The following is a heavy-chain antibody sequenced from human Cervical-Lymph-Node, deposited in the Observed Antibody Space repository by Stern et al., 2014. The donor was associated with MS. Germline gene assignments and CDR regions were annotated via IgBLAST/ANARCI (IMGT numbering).Heavy chain of an antibody. V-gene: IGHV5-51*03. CDR3: ARPRDSSGWLLYFDY. D-gene: IGHD6-19*01. CDR2: IYPGDSDT. J-gene: IGHJ4*02. Sequence: EVQLVESGAEVKKPGESLKISCKGSGYSFTSYWIGWVRQMPGKGLEWMGIIYPGDSDTRYSPSFQGQVTISADKSISTAYLQWSSLKASDTAMYYCARPRDSSGWLLYFDYWGQGTLVTVSS. CDR1: GYSFTSYW.